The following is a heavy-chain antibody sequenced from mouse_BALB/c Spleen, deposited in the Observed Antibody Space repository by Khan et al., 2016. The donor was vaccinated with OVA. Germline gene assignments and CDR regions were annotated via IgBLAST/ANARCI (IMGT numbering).Heavy chain of an antibody. CDR1: GYTFTNYG. CDR3: ASGGYWYFDV. D-gene: IGHD1-1*02. Sequence: QIQLVQSGPELKKPGETVKISCKASGYTFTNYGMNWVKQAPGKGLKWMGWINTYTEEPTYADDFTGRFAFSLETSASTAYLQINNLKNEDTATYFCASGGYWYFDVWGAGTTVTVSS. J-gene: IGHJ1*01. CDR2: INTYTEEP. V-gene: IGHV9-3-1*01.